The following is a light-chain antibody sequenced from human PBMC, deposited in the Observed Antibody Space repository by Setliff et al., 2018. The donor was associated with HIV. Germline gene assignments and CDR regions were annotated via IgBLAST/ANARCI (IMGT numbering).Light chain of an antibody. CDR3: NSKTGDSIYV. Sequence: QSVLTQPPSASWSPGQSVTISCTGTSSDVGGYNYVSWYQQHPGKAPKLMIYEVTKRPSGVPDRFSGSKSGNTASLTVSGLQAEDEADYYCNSKTGDSIYVFGSGTKVTVL. J-gene: IGLJ1*01. CDR2: EVT. CDR1: SSDVGGYNY. V-gene: IGLV2-8*01.